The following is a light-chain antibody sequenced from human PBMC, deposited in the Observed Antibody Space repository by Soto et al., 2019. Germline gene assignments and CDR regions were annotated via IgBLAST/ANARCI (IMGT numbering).Light chain of an antibody. CDR3: QQYGTYPLT. J-gene: IGKJ4*01. V-gene: IGKV1-5*01. CDR2: DAS. CDR1: QSITTF. Sequence: DIQMTQSPSTLSASIGDRVTITCRASQSITTFLAWYQQKPGKAPQMLIYDASKLEPGVPSRLSGGGSGTEFTLTFSSLQPDDFATYCCQQYGTYPLTFGGGTRVEIK.